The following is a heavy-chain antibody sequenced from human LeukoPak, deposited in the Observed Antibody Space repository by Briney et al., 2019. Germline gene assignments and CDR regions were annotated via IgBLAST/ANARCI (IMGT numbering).Heavy chain of an antibody. V-gene: IGHV4-39*07. J-gene: IGHJ3*02. Sequence: SETLSLTCTVSGGSISSSNYNWGWIRQPPGKGLEWIGYIYHSGSTYYNPSLKSRVTISVDRSKNQFSLKLSSVTAADTAVYYCARDPTYCSSTSCYRLGAFDIWGQGTMVTVSS. CDR2: IYHSGST. CDR3: ARDPTYCSSTSCYRLGAFDI. D-gene: IGHD2-2*01. CDR1: GGSISSSNYN.